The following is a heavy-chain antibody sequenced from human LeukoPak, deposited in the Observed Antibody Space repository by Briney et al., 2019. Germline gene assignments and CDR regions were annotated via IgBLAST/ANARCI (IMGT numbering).Heavy chain of an antibody. V-gene: IGHV1-8*01. CDR2: MNPNSGNT. J-gene: IGHJ3*02. Sequence: GASVKVSCKASGYTFTSYDINWVRQATGQGLEWMGWMNPNSGNTGYAQKFQGRVTMTRNTSISTAYMELSSLRSEDTAVYYCARGSGYCSSTSCYAPSDAFDIWGQGTMVTVSS. D-gene: IGHD2-2*01. CDR3: ARGSGYCSSTSCYAPSDAFDI. CDR1: GYTFTSYD.